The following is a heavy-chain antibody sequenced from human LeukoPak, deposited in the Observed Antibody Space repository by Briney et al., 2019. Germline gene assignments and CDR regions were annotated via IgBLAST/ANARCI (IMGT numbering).Heavy chain of an antibody. Sequence: GGSLKLPREAPGFNCSSHDIHWVRPAPGKGLEGVAFIRYDGSNKYYADSVRGRFTISRDNSKNTLYLQMNSLRAEDTAVYYCAKAPVTSCRGAFCYPFDYWGQGTLVTVSS. CDR1: GFNCSSHD. J-gene: IGHJ4*02. CDR3: AKAPVTSCRGAFCYPFDY. D-gene: IGHD2-15*01. CDR2: IRYDGSNK. V-gene: IGHV3-30*02.